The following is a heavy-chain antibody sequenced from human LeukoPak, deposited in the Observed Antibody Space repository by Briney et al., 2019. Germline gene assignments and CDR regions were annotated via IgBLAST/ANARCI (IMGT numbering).Heavy chain of an antibody. J-gene: IGHJ6*03. D-gene: IGHD3-10*01. Sequence: GGSLRLSCAASGFTLSSNYMSWLRQAPGKGLEGVSIFYSGGYTYYPDSVKGRFTISRDNSKNTLYLQMNSLRAEDTAVYYCARGEYYYYYYMDVWGRGTTVTVSS. V-gene: IGHV3-66*02. CDR1: GFTLSSNY. CDR2: FYSGGYT. CDR3: ARGEYYYYYYMDV.